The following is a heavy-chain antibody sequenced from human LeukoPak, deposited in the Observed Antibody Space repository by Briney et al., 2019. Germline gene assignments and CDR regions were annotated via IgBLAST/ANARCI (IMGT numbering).Heavy chain of an antibody. CDR3: ARDRYSSSWELFDY. CDR2: ISYDGSNK. CDR1: GFTFSCYA. Sequence: PGRSLRLSCAASGFTFSCYAMHWVRQAPGKGLEWVAVISYDGSNKYYADSVKGRFTISRDNSKNTLYLQMNSLRAEDTAVYYCARDRYSSSWELFDYWGQGTLVTVSS. J-gene: IGHJ4*02. D-gene: IGHD6-13*01. V-gene: IGHV3-30-3*01.